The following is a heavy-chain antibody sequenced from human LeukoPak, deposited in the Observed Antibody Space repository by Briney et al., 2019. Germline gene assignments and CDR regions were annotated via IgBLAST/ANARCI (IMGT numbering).Heavy chain of an antibody. CDR3: ARGRVSSSTWYSTYYNYFYMDV. V-gene: IGHV4-59*01. Sequence: SETLSLTCSVSDDSITMYYWTWIRQPPGKGLEWIGYVDHTGSTNFNPSLNGRVSISRDTTKNLFSLRLRSVTAADTAVYFCARGRVSSSTWYSTYYNYFYMDVWGKGTTVTVS. CDR2: VDHTGST. J-gene: IGHJ6*03. CDR1: DDSITMYY. D-gene: IGHD1-1*01.